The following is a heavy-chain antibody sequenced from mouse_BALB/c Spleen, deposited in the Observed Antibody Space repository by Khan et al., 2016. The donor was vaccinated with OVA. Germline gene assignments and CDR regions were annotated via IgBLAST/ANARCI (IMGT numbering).Heavy chain of an antibody. CDR1: GFNIRDNY. CDR2: IAPANGNV. V-gene: IGHV14-3*02. J-gene: IGHJ1*01. Sequence: EVQLQESGAELVKPGASVKLSCTASGFNIRDNYIHWVKQRPEQGLEWIGRIAPANGNVKYDPKFQGKATITADTSSNTAYLQVSSLPSEDSAVDYCALPSYDPRYFDVWGAGTTVTVSS. CDR3: ALPSYDPRYFDV. D-gene: IGHD2-3*01.